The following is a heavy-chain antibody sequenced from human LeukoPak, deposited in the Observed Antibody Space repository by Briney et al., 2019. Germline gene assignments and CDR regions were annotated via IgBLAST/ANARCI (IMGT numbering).Heavy chain of an antibody. CDR3: AKNPYYDSSGPPDY. CDR2: ISGSGGST. CDR1: GFTFSSYA. J-gene: IGHJ4*02. Sequence: GGSLRLSCAASGFTFSSYAMSWVRQAPGKGLEWVSAISGSGGSTYYADSVKGRFTISRDNSKNALYLQMNSLRAEDTAVYYCAKNPYYDSSGPPDYWGQGTLVTVSS. V-gene: IGHV3-23*01. D-gene: IGHD3-22*01.